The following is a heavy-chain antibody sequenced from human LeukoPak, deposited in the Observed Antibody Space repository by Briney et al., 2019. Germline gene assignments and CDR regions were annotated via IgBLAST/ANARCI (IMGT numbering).Heavy chain of an antibody. CDR3: AKDLWGIAVAGREVEGFDY. J-gene: IGHJ4*02. Sequence: GGSLRLSCAASGFTVSSNYMSWVRQAPGKGLEWVAFIRYDGSNKYYADSVKGRFTISRDNSKNTLYLQMNSLRAEDTAVYYCAKDLWGIAVAGREVEGFDYWGRGTLVTVSS. CDR1: GFTVSSNY. V-gene: IGHV3-30*02. CDR2: IRYDGSNK. D-gene: IGHD6-19*01.